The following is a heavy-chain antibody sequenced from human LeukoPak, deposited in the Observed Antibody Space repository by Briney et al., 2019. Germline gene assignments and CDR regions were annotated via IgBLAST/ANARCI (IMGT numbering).Heavy chain of an antibody. V-gene: IGHV1-69-2*01. CDR2: VDPEDGET. CDR3: HSGSYVPPHLFNDY. Sequence: GASVKVSCKASGYTFTDYYMHWVQQAPGKGLEWMGLVDPEDGETIYAEKFQGRVTITADTSTDTAYMELSSLRSEDTAVYYCHSGSYVPPHLFNDYWGQGTLVTVSS. CDR1: GYTFTDYY. J-gene: IGHJ4*02. D-gene: IGHD1-26*01.